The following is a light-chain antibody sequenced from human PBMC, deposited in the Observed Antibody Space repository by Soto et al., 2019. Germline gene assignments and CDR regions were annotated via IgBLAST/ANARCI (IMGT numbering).Light chain of an antibody. J-gene: IGLJ1*01. CDR3: ASITRSSTSV. CDR2: DVT. CDR1: SSDVGGYEY. V-gene: IGLV2-14*01. Sequence: QSVLSQPASVSGSPGQSITISCTGTSSDVGGYEYVSWYQHQPDKAPKLIIYDVTNRPSGVFTRFSGSKSGNTASLTISGIQTEDEADYYCASITRSSTSVFGTGTK.